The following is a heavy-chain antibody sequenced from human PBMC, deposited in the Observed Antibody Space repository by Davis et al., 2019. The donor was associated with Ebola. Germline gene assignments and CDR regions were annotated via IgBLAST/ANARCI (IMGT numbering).Heavy chain of an antibody. CDR3: ARSMTTVTTTVDY. D-gene: IGHD4-17*01. V-gene: IGHV3-66*01. CDR2: IYSGGST. Sequence: GESLKISCAASGFTFSSYSMSWVRQAPGKGLEWVSVIYSGGSTYYADSVKGRFTISRDNSKNTLYLQMNSLRAEDTAVYYCARSMTTVTTTVDYWGQGTLVTVSS. J-gene: IGHJ4*02. CDR1: GFTFSSYS.